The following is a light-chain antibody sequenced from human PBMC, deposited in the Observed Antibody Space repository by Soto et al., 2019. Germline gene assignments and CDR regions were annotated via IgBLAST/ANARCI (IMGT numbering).Light chain of an antibody. CDR1: QSVSID. CDR3: QQYNRWPLT. V-gene: IGKV3-15*01. J-gene: IGKJ1*01. CDR2: GAS. Sequence: EIVMSQSPATLSVSPGERATLSCRASQSVSIDLAWYQQTPGQAPRLLIYGASTRATSIPVRISGSSGGAEFIPTISSLQYEDAIVYYCQQYNRWPLTFGQGTKVDI.